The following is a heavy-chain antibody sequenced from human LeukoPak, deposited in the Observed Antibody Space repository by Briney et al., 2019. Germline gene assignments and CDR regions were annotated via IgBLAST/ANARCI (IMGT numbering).Heavy chain of an antibody. CDR3: ARGIEY. CDR2: IKEDGSHK. CDR1: GFTFSDYS. J-gene: IGHJ4*02. V-gene: IGHV3-7*04. Sequence: GGSLRLSCAASGFTFSDYSMNWVRQAPGEGLEWVATIKEDGSHKDYVHSVKGRFTISRDNAKHSLPLQMDSLRAEDTAVYYCARGIEYWGQGTLVTVSS.